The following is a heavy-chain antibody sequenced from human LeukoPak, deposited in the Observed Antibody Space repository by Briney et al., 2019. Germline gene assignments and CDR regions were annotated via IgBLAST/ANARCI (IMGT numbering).Heavy chain of an antibody. CDR2: MNPNSDNT. V-gene: IGHV1-8*02. CDR3: ARSNNWGSLDY. J-gene: IGHJ4*02. Sequence: GASVKVSCKASGYTFTYYDIYWVRQATGQGLEWMGWMNPNSDNTDYAQKFQGRGTITRDTSINTAYMELRSLESEATAVYYCARSNNWGSLDYWGQGTLVTVSS. D-gene: IGHD7-27*01. CDR1: GYTFTYYD.